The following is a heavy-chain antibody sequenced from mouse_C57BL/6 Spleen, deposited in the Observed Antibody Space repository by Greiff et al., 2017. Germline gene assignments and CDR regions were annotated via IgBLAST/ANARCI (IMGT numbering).Heavy chain of an antibody. CDR2: IDPETGGT. Sequence: QVQLQQSGAELVRPGASVTLSCKASGYTFTDYEMHWVKQTPVHGLEWIGAIDPETGGTAYNQKFTGKAILTADKSSSTAYMELRSLTSEDSAVYYCTRSDSSGYWGYWGQGTTLTVSS. J-gene: IGHJ2*01. D-gene: IGHD3-2*02. CDR3: TRSDSSGYWGY. CDR1: GYTFTDYE. V-gene: IGHV1-15*01.